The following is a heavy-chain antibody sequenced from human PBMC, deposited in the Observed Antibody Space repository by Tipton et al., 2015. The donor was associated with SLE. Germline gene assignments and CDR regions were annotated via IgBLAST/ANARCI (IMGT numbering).Heavy chain of an antibody. CDR3: ARDLDSSLGY. CDR2: ISSSRSTI. V-gene: IGHV3-48*01. J-gene: IGHJ4*02. CDR1: GFTFSSYS. D-gene: IGHD6-6*01. Sequence: GSLGLSCAASGFTFSSYSMNWVRQAPGKGLEWVSYISSSRSTIYYADSVKGRFTISRDNAKNSLYLQMNSLRAEDTAVYYCARDLDSSLGYWGQGTLVTVSS.